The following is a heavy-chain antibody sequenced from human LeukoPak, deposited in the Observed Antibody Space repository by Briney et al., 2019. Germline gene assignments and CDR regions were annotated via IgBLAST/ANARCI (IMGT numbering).Heavy chain of an antibody. Sequence: PGGSLRLSCAASGFTLSSSAMNWVRQAPGKGLEWVSSINNVGSHIYYAGSVKGRFTISRDNSKNSLYLQMNSLRTEDSALYYCAKKGYSGSSGGAYFDYWGQGTLVTVSS. V-gene: IGHV3-21*04. CDR3: AKKGYSGSSGGAYFDY. CDR2: INNVGSHI. J-gene: IGHJ4*02. D-gene: IGHD4-23*01. CDR1: GFTLSSSA.